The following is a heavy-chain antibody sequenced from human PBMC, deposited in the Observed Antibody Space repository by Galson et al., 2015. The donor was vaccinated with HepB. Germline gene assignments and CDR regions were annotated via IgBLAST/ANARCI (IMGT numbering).Heavy chain of an antibody. CDR3: TRQWDGNSWYWFDP. V-gene: IGHV3-73*01. CDR2: IRSKANSYAT. Sequence: SLRLSCAASGFTFSASAMHWVRQASGKGLEWVGRIRSKANSYATEYAASVKGRFTISRDDSKNTAYLQMNSLKSEDTAVYYCTRQWDGNSWYWFDPWGQGTLVTVSS. D-gene: IGHD6-13*01. J-gene: IGHJ5*02. CDR1: GFTFSASA.